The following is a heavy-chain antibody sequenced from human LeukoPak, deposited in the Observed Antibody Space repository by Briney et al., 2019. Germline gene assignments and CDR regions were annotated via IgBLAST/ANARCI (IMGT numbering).Heavy chain of an antibody. D-gene: IGHD1-26*01. V-gene: IGHV4-38-2*02. CDR1: GVSISSDYY. Sequence: PSETLSLTCAVSGVSISSDYYWAWIRQPPGKGLEWIGSIHHSGTTAYNPSLRSRVTISVDTSKNQFSLKLTSVTAADAAVYFCARDFRDSGSSWGQGTLVTVSS. CDR2: IHHSGTT. J-gene: IGHJ5*02. CDR3: ARDFRDSGSS.